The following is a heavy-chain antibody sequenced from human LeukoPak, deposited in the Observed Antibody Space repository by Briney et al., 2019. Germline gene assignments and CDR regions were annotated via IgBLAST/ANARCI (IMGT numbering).Heavy chain of an antibody. V-gene: IGHV1-69*01. D-gene: IGHD5-18*01. Sequence: SVKVSCKASGGTCSSYAISWVRQDPGQGLEWMGGIIPIFGTANYAQKFQGRVTITADESTSTAYMELSSLRSEDTAVYYCARSPPPVDTAILVGFDPWGQGTLVTVSS. J-gene: IGHJ5*02. CDR2: IIPIFGTA. CDR1: GGTCSSYA. CDR3: ARSPPPVDTAILVGFDP.